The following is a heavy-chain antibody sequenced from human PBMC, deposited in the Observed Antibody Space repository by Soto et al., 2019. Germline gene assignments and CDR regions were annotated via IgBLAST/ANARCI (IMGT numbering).Heavy chain of an antibody. CDR2: IYYSGTT. Sequence: QVQLQESGPGLVKPSDTLSLTCAVSGYSISSSNWWGWIRQPPGKGLEWIGYIYYSGTTYYNPSLERRATRYVDPPQNQVSLKLTSVTAVDTAVYYCARREIQGPIDYWGQGTLVTVSS. D-gene: IGHD1-26*01. J-gene: IGHJ4*02. V-gene: IGHV4-28*01. CDR1: GYSISSSNW. CDR3: ARREIQGPIDY.